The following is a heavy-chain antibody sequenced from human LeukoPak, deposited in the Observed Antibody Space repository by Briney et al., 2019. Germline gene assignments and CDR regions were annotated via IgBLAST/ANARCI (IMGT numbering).Heavy chain of an antibody. D-gene: IGHD3-10*01. J-gene: IGHJ4*02. CDR3: ATLFGEGDY. CDR2: FDPEDGET. V-gene: IGHV1-24*01. CDR1: GYTLTELS. Sequence: ASEKVSCKVSGYTLTELSMHWVRQAPGKGLEWMGGFDPEDGETIYAQKFQGRVTMTKDTSTDTAYMELSSLRSEDTAVYYCATLFGEGDYWGQGTLVTVSS.